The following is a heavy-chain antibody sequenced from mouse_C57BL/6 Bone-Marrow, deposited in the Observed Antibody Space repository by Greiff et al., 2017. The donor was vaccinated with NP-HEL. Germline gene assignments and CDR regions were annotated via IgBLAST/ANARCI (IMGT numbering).Heavy chain of an antibody. J-gene: IGHJ1*03. CDR2: INPDSSTI. Sequence: VQLQQSGGGLVQPGGSLKLSCAASGIDFSRYWMSWVRRAPGKGLEWIGEINPDSSTINYAPSLKDKFIISRDNAKNTLYLQMSKVRSEDTALYYCASRGYYGSTLYWYFDVWGTGTTVTVSS. D-gene: IGHD1-1*01. CDR1: GIDFSRYW. CDR3: ASRGYYGSTLYWYFDV. V-gene: IGHV4-1*01.